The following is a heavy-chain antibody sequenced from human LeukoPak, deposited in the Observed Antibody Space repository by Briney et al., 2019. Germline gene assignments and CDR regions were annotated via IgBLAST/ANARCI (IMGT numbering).Heavy chain of an antibody. CDR1: GYTFTGYY. CDR2: INPNSGGT. J-gene: IGHJ4*02. V-gene: IGHV1-2*02. CDR3: ARDGGITMID. Sequence: ASVKVSCKASGYTFTGYYMHWVRQAPGQGLEWMGWINPNSGGTNYAQKFQGRVTMTRDTSISTACMELSRLRSDDTAVYHCARDGGITMIDWGQGTLVTVSS. D-gene: IGHD3-22*01.